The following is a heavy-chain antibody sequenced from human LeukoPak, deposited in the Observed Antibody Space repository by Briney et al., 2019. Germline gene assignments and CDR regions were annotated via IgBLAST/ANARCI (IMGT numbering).Heavy chain of an antibody. CDR3: ARAYAGYASRFDY. D-gene: IGHD1-1*01. V-gene: IGHV4-39*07. Sequence: PSETLSLTCSVSGGSISSSSYYWRWIRQPPGKGLEWIGSIYYSGNTYNNPSLKSRVTVSVDTSQNQFSLKLSSVIEADTAVYYCARAYAGYASRFDYWGQGILVTVSS. CDR1: GGSISSSSYY. J-gene: IGHJ4*02. CDR2: IYYSGNT.